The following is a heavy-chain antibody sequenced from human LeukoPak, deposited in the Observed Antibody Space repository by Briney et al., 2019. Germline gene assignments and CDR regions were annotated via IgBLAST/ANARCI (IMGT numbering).Heavy chain of an antibody. V-gene: IGHV4-31*03. Sequence: SETLSLTCTASGGSISGYYWSWIRQHPGKGLEWIGNIYYSGSTHYNPFLKSRVTISVDTSKNQFSLKLSSVTAADTAVYYCARDSSGFNWFDPWGQGTLVTVSS. J-gene: IGHJ5*02. CDR1: GGSISGYY. CDR3: ARDSSGFNWFDP. CDR2: IYYSGST. D-gene: IGHD3-22*01.